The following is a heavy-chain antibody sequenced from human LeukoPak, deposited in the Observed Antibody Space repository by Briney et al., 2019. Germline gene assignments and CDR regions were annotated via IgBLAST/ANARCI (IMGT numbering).Heavy chain of an antibody. CDR1: GFTFSSNE. CDR2: ISSTGSII. CDR3: AKMGGVSESNARTFDP. V-gene: IGHV3-48*03. Sequence: GWSLRLSCAASGFTFSSNEMTWVRQAPGKGLEWLSYISSTGSIIYYADSVKGRFTISRDNAKNSLYLQMKSLRVEDTALYHCAKMGGVSESNARTFDPWGQGTLVTVSS. J-gene: IGHJ5*02. D-gene: IGHD3-16*01.